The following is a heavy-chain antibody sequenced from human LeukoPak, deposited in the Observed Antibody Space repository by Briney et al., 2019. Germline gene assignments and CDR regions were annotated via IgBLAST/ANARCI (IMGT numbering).Heavy chain of an antibody. CDR2: IKSDGSDV. V-gene: IGHV3-74*01. J-gene: IGHJ4*02. Sequence: GGSLRLSCVASGLTITSDWMFWVRQAPRKGLEWHSRIKSDGSDVTYAGSVKGRFSISRNDAKRTLFLQMDSLRAEDTAVYYCGMRHGYTSGDDYWGQGTLVTVSS. CDR3: GMRHGYTSGDDY. D-gene: IGHD5-18*01. CDR1: GLTITSDW.